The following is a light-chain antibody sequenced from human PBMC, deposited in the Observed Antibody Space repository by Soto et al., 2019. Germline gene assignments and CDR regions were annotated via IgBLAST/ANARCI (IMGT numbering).Light chain of an antibody. CDR2: DAS. J-gene: IGKJ1*01. Sequence: EIVLTQSPGTLSLSPGERATLSCRASQSVSSSSLAWYQQKRGQAPRLLIHDASSRATGIPDRFSGSGSGTDFTLTISRLEPEDFATYYCLQDYNYPRTFGQGTKVDIK. CDR3: LQDYNYPRT. V-gene: IGKV3-20*01. CDR1: QSVSSSS.